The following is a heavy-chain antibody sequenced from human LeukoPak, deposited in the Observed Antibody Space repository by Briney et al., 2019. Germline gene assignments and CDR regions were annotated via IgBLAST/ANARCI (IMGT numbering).Heavy chain of an antibody. CDR1: GGSISIYY. D-gene: IGHD3-10*01. CDR3: VRDRELNY. J-gene: IGHJ4*02. V-gene: IGHV4-59*01. CDR2: TYNSGST. Sequence: SETLSLTCTVSGGSISIYYWSWIRQPPEKGLEWLGYTYNSGSTLYNPSLKSRVTISVDTSRNEFSLRLTSVTAADAAVYYCVRDRELNYWGQGTLVTVSS.